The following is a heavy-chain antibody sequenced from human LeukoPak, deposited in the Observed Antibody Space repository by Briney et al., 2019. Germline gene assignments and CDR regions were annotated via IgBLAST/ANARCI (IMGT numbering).Heavy chain of an antibody. CDR1: GFTFSSYA. J-gene: IGHJ4*02. CDR2: ISGSGGST. D-gene: IGHD3-10*01. V-gene: IGHV3-23*01. Sequence: GGSLRLSCAASGFTFSSYAMSWVRQSTGKGLEWVSAISGSGGSTYYADSVKGRFTISRDNSKNTLSLQKNSLRAEDTAVYYCAKEKGYYYGSGSYSGYWGQGTLVTVSS. CDR3: AKEKGYYYGSGSYSGY.